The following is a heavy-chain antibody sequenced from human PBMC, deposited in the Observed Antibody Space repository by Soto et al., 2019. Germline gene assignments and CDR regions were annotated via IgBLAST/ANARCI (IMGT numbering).Heavy chain of an antibody. CDR2: ISGSGGST. V-gene: IGHV3-23*01. Sequence: GGSLRLSCAASGFTFSSYAMSWVRQAPGKGLEWVSAISGSGGSTYYADSVKGRFTISRDNSKNTLYLQMNSLRAEDTAVYYFAKDKSSSSWLFDDWGQRSLDTGSS. D-gene: IGHD6-13*01. CDR3: AKDKSSSSWLFDD. CDR1: GFTFSSYA. J-gene: IGHJ5*02.